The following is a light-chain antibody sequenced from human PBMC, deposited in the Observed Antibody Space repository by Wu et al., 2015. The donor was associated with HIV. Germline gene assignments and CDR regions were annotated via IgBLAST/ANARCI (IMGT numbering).Light chain of an antibody. CDR1: QSVSSN. CDR3: QQYNNWPPWT. CDR2: GAS. V-gene: IGKV3-15*01. J-gene: IGKJ1*01. Sequence: EIVMMQSPATLSVSPGERATLSCRASQSVSSNLAWYQQKPGQAPRLLIYGASTRATGIPGRFSGSGSGTEFTLTISSMQSEDFAVYYCQQYNNWPPWTFGQGTKVEIK.